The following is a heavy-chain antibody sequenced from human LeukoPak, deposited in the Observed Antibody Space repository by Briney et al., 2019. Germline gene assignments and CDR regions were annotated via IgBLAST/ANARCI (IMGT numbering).Heavy chain of an antibody. Sequence: PGRSLRLSCAASGFTFSSYAMHWVRQAPGKGLEWVAVISYDGSNKYYADSVKGRFTISRDNSKNTLYLQMNSLRAEDTAVYYCVRTKYQLLPIDYWGQGTLVTVSS. CDR1: GFTFSSYA. CDR2: ISYDGSNK. J-gene: IGHJ4*02. CDR3: VRTKYQLLPIDY. V-gene: IGHV3-30*01. D-gene: IGHD2-2*01.